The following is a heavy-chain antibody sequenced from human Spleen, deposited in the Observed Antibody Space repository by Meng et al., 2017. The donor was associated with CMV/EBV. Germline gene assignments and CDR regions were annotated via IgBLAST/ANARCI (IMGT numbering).Heavy chain of an antibody. CDR2: ISSSSRYI. J-gene: IGHJ4*02. CDR1: GFTFSTYS. CDR3: ATWIQGY. D-gene: IGHD5-18*01. Sequence: GESLKISCAASGFTFSTYSINWVRQAPGKGLEWLSSISSSSRYIYYADSVKGRFTISRDNAKNSLYLQMNSLRAENTAVYYCATWIQGYWGQGTLVTVSS. V-gene: IGHV3-21*01.